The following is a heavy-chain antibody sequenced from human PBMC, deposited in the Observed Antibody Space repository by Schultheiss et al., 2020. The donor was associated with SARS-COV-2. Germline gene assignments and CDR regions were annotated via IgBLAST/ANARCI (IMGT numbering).Heavy chain of an antibody. CDR1: GFTFSSYS. CDR2: ISSSSSTI. J-gene: IGHJ4*02. D-gene: IGHD1-26*01. V-gene: IGHV3-48*02. Sequence: GESLKISCAASGFTFSSYSMNWVRQAPGKGLEWVSYISSSSSTIYYADSVKGRFTISRDNAKNSLYLQMNSLRDEDTAVYYCARDRSEWELLPLDYWGQGTLVTVSS. CDR3: ARDRSEWELLPLDY.